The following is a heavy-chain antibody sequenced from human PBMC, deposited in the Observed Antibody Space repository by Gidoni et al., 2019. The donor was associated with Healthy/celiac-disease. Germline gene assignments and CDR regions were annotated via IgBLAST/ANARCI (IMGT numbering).Heavy chain of an antibody. CDR1: GLPFGSYA. V-gene: IGHV3-23*01. CDR2: ISGSGGSK. Sequence: EGQLLESGGGLVQPGGSRGLPLSALGLPFGSYAMSWVRQAPGKGLEWVSAISGSGGSKYYADSVKGRFTISRDNSKNTLYLQMNSLRAEDTAVYYCAKGRDYYDSSGYYYWGQGTLVTVSS. J-gene: IGHJ4*02. CDR3: AKGRDYYDSSGYYY. D-gene: IGHD3-22*01.